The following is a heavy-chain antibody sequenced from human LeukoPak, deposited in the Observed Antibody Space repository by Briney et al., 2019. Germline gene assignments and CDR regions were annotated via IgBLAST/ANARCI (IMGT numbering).Heavy chain of an antibody. V-gene: IGHV3-74*01. CDR1: GFTFSSYW. D-gene: IGHD2-21*02. J-gene: IGHJ4*02. CDR3: LRDRVAVTAADSFDY. Sequence: GGSLRLSCAASGFTFSSYWMHWVRQTPGKGLVWVSRIDSDGSSTRYADSVKGRFTISRDNAKNTLYLQMNSLRVEGTAVYYCLRDRVAVTAADSFDYWGQGTLVTVSS. CDR2: IDSDGSST.